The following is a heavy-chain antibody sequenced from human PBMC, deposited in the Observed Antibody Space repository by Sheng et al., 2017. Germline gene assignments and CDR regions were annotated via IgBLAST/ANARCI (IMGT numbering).Heavy chain of an antibody. CDR2: IKQDGSEK. Sequence: AAGGFTFSSYWMSWVRQAPGKGLEWVANIKQDGSEKYYVDSVKGRFTISRDNAKNSLYLQMNSLRAEDTAVYYCARDSWAFDIWGQGTMVTVSS. CDR3: ARDSWAFDI. V-gene: IGHV3-7*01. CDR1: GFTFSSYW. J-gene: IGHJ3*02.